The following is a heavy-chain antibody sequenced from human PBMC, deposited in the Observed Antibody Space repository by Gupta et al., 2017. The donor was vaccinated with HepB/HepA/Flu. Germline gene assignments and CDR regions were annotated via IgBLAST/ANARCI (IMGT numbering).Heavy chain of an antibody. J-gene: IGHJ5*02. D-gene: IGHD3-10*01. CDR3: AKDSGWWLGELPWFDP. Sequence: GGSLRLSCAASGFTFSNYAMSWVRQAPGKGLEWVSAISGSGGTTYYADSVKGRFTISRDNSKNTLYLQMNSLRAEDTAVYYCAKDSGWWLGELPWFDPWGQGTLVTVPS. CDR2: ISGSGGTT. V-gene: IGHV3-23*01. CDR1: GFTFSNYA.